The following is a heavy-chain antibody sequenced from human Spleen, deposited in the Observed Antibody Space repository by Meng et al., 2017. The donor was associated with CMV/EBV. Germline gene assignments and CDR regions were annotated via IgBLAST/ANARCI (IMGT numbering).Heavy chain of an antibody. CDR3: ARVGVFGIAVAGRTQRWFDP. V-gene: IGHV1-69*05. D-gene: IGHD6-19*01. CDR2: IIPIFGTA. CDR1: GGTFSSYA. Sequence: SVKVSCKASGGTFSSYAISWVRQAPGQGLEWMGGIIPIFGTANYAQKFQGRVTITTDESTSTAYMELSSLRSEDTAVYYCARVGVFGIAVAGRTQRWFDPWGQGTLVTVSS. J-gene: IGHJ5*02.